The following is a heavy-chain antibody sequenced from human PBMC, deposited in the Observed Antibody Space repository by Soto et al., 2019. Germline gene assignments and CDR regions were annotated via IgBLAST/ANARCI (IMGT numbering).Heavy chain of an antibody. Sequence: QLVESGGGLIQTGGSMRLSCIGSEYSFSSFEMKWVRQAPGKGLEWVSYMSTSGADIKYADSVKGRFTVSRDNSKNSLFLQMDSLRADDTAIYYCASTLGNWYFDLWGRGTLVTVSS. CDR2: MSTSGADI. CDR3: ASTLGNWYFDL. V-gene: IGHV3-48*03. J-gene: IGHJ2*01. D-gene: IGHD7-27*01. CDR1: EYSFSSFE.